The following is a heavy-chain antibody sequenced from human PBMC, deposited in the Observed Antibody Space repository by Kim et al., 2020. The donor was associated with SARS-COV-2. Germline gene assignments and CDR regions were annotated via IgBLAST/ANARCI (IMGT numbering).Heavy chain of an antibody. V-gene: IGHV1-8*01. D-gene: IGHD3-22*01. Sequence: ASVKVSCKASGYTFTSYDINWVRQATGQGLEWMGWMNPNSGNTGYAQKFQGRVTMTRNTPISTAYMELSSLRSEDTAVYYCARGTCDFYDSSGYRNYYFDSWGQGTLGSVSS. J-gene: IGHJ4*02. CDR3: ARGTCDFYDSSGYRNYYFDS. CDR1: GYTFTSYD. CDR2: MNPNSGNT.